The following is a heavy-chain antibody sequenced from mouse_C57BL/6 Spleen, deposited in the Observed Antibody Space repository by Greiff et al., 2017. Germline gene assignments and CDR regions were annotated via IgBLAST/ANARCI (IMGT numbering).Heavy chain of an antibody. J-gene: IGHJ4*01. CDR2: IDPENGDT. Sequence: EVQLQESGAELVRPGASVKLSCTASGFNIKDDYMHWVKQRPEQGLEWIGWIDPENGDTEYASKFQGKATITADTSSNTAYLQLSSLTSEDTAVYYCTFYYSAYYYAVDYWGQGTSVTVSS. V-gene: IGHV14-4*01. D-gene: IGHD2-12*01. CDR1: GFNIKDDY. CDR3: TFYYSAYYYAVDY.